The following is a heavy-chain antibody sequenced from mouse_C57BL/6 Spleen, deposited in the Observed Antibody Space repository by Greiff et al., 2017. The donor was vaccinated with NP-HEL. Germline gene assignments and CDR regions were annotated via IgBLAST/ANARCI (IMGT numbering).Heavy chain of an antibody. CDR3: ARGITTDKDY. D-gene: IGHD1-1*01. CDR2: IDPSDSYT. J-gene: IGHJ2*01. Sequence: VQLQQPGAELVKPGASVKLSCKASGYTFTSYWMQWVNQRPGQGLEWIGEIDPSDSYTNYNQKFKGKATLTVDTSSSTAYMQLSSLTSEDSAVYYCARGITTDKDYWGQGTTLTVSS. CDR1: GYTFTSYW. V-gene: IGHV1-50*01.